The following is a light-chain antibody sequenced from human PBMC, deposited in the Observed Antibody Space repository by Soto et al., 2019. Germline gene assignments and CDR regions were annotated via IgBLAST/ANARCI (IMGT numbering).Light chain of an antibody. J-gene: IGLJ1*01. CDR1: SSDIGGYNS. CDR3: SSFTEGNNLG. Sequence: QSALTQSPSASGSPGQSVTISCTGTSSDIGGYNSVSWYQQHPGKAPKVMIYDVTKRPSGVPDRFSGSKSGNTASLTVSALQAEDEADYYCSSFTEGNNLGFATGTRAPS. V-gene: IGLV2-8*01. CDR2: DVT.